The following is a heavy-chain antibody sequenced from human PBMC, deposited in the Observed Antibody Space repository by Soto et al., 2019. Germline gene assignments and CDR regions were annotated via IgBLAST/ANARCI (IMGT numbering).Heavy chain of an antibody. CDR2: ISLSSSTI. CDR1: GFTFSSYN. CDR3: ARDSRNYCYYMDV. J-gene: IGHJ6*03. Sequence: EVQLVESGGGLVQPGGSLRLSCAASGFTFSSYNMNWVRQAPGKGLEWISDISLSSSTIFYADSVKGRFTISRDKAKNSLYLQMNSLRDEETAVYYCARDSRNYCYYMDVWGKGTTVTVSS. V-gene: IGHV3-48*02.